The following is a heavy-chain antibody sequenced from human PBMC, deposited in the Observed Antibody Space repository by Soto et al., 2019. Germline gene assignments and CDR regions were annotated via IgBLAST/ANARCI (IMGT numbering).Heavy chain of an antibody. CDR1: GFTFSSYA. Sequence: QVQLVESGGGVVQPGSSLRLSCAASGFTFSSYAMHWVRQAPGMGLEWVAVISYDGRNKYYADSVQGRFTISRDNSKNTLSRPMNSLTAKTTAVYYCARDRKEWLEAGSFDIWGQGTMVAVSS. J-gene: IGHJ3*02. D-gene: IGHD6-19*01. CDR2: ISYDGRNK. V-gene: IGHV3-30-3*01. CDR3: ARDRKEWLEAGSFDI.